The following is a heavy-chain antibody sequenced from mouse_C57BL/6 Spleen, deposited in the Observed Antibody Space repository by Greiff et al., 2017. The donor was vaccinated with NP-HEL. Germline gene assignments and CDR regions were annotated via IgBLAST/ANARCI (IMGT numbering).Heavy chain of an antibody. CDR3: ARFPIIATVVDFDY. Sequence: QVQLKESGAELVKPGASVKISCKASGYAFSSYWMNWVKQRPGKGLEWIGQIYPGDGDTNYNGKFKGKATLTADKSSSTAYMQLSSLTSEDSAVYFCARFPIIATVVDFDYWGQGTTLTVSS. CDR2: IYPGDGDT. CDR1: GYAFSSYW. V-gene: IGHV1-80*01. J-gene: IGHJ2*01. D-gene: IGHD1-1*01.